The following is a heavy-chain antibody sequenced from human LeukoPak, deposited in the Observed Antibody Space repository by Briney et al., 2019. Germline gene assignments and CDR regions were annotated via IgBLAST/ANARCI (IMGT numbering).Heavy chain of an antibody. D-gene: IGHD7-27*01. J-gene: IGHJ4*02. CDR2: ISSTSGTT. CDR3: ARGLTGVDY. V-gene: IGHV3-48*01. CDR1: GFSFNTFG. Sequence: GGSLRLSCTASGFSFNTFGMYWVRQAPGKGLEWVSYISSTSGTTYYADSVKGRFTVSRDNAKNSLYLQMNSLTVDDTALYYCARGLTGVDYWGQGTLVTVSS.